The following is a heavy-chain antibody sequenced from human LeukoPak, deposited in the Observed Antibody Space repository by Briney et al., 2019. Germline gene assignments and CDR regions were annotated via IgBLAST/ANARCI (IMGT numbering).Heavy chain of an antibody. Sequence: GRSLGLLCVASGFSFRSYGMHWVRQAPGKGLEWVAFIRFDGSDKYYYGDFLKGRFTISRDNPKNTLYLQMDSLRPEDTALYYCAKDLREDCENAFDIWGQGTMVTVSS. CDR3: AKDLREDCENAFDI. D-gene: IGHD2-21*01. CDR1: GFSFRSYG. CDR2: IRFDGSDK. V-gene: IGHV3-30*02. J-gene: IGHJ3*02.